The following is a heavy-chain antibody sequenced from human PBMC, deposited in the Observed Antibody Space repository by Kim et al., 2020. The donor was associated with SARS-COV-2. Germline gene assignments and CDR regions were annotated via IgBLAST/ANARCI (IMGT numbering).Heavy chain of an antibody. V-gene: IGHV4-59*01. CDR1: GGSISSYY. CDR2: IYYSGST. J-gene: IGHJ5*01. D-gene: IGHD6-13*01. CDR3: ARGSSSSWISKRTKDNWF. Sequence: SETLSLTCTVSGGSISSYYWSWIRQPPGKGLEWIGYIYYSGSTNYNPSLKSRVTISVDTSKNQFSLKLSSVTAADTAVYYCARGSSSSWISKRTKDNWF.